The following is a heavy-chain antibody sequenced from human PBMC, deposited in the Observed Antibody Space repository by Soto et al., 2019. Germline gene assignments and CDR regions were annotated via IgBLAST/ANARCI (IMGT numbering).Heavy chain of an antibody. CDR3: VRFLRDYDETFDL. CDR2: IKQDGSEK. V-gene: IGHV3-7*01. Sequence: PGGSLRLSCTAPGIKLSWSWMSWVRQAPGKGLEWVANIKQDGSEKQYVDSVKGRFTISRDNAKNSLFLQMNSLRADDTAIYYCVRFLRDYDETFDLWGQGALVTVSS. J-gene: IGHJ5*02. D-gene: IGHD4-17*01. CDR1: GIKLSWSW.